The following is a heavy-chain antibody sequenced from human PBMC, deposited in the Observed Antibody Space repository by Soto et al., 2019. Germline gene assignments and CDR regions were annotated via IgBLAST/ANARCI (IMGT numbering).Heavy chain of an antibody. V-gene: IGHV3-21*01. CDR1: GFAFSTYT. J-gene: IGHJ5*01. Sequence: GGSLRLSCAASGFAFSTYTMNWVHQAPGKGLEWISSISSGSSYIYYAGSAKGRFTISRDNAKNSLFLQMNSLRADDTAVYYCARDILSGGAYPDSWGQGTKVTVSS. CDR2: ISSGSSYI. CDR3: ARDILSGGAYPDS. D-gene: IGHD3-10*01.